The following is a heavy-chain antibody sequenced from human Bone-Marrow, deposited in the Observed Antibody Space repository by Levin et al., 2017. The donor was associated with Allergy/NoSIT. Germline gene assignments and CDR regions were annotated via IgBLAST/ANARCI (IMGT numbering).Heavy chain of an antibody. V-gene: IGHV3-48*02. J-gene: IGHJ2*01. CDR2: ISSGSSAI. D-gene: IGHD6-13*01. CDR3: ARDRIPAAGTDWYFDL. CDR1: GFTFSSYS. Sequence: GGLRLSCAASGFTFSSYSMNWVRQAPGKGLEWVSYISSGSSAIYYADSVKGRFTISRDNAKNSLYLQMNSLRDEDTAVYYCARDRIPAAGTDWYFDLWGRGTLVTVSS.